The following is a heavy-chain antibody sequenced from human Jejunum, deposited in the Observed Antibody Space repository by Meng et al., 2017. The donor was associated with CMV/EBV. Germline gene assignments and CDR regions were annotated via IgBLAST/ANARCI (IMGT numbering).Heavy chain of an antibody. D-gene: IGHD2-2*01. Sequence: SGFTFIRYSMNWVRQAPGKGLEWVSSISGSSDHIYYADSVRGRFTISRDNARNSLYLQLNSLRPDDSGVYYCARDGCRTTSCHDSWGQGTLVTVSS. CDR3: ARDGCRTTSCHDS. CDR2: ISGSSDHI. J-gene: IGHJ4*02. CDR1: GFTFIRYS. V-gene: IGHV3-21*01.